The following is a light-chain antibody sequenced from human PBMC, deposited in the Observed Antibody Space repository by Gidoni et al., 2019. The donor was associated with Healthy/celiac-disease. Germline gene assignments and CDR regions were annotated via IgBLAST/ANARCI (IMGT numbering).Light chain of an antibody. CDR3: QQSYGTPRT. CDR1: QSVSSS. Sequence: DIQMTQSPSSLSASVGDRVTITCRASQSVSSSLNWYQHKPGKAPKLLIYTASSLGSGVPSRFSGSGSGTDFTLTFSSLQPEDFATYYCQQSYGTPRTFGQGTKVEIK. CDR2: TAS. V-gene: IGKV1-39*01. J-gene: IGKJ1*01.